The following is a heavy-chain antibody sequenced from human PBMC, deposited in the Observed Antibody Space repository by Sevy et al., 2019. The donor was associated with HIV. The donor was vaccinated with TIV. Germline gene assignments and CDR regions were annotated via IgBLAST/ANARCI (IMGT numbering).Heavy chain of an antibody. CDR2: VSFDGARN. J-gene: IGHJ6*02. V-gene: IGHV3-30-3*01. Sequence: GGSLRLSCEASGFTFSSYAMHWVRQAPGKGLEWMALVSFDGARNYYADSVKGRFTISRDDSENTLYLQMNSLRPEDTALYYCAREIDSAVGATDDRYDYYYGMDVWGRGTTVTVSS. CDR3: AREIDSAVGATDDRYDYYYGMDV. CDR1: GFTFSSYA. D-gene: IGHD5-12*01.